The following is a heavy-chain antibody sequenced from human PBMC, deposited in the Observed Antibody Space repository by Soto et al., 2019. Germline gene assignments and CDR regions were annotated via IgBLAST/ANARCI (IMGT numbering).Heavy chain of an antibody. D-gene: IGHD6-19*01. CDR2: ISGYNGNT. J-gene: IGHJ4*02. CDR1: GYSFISYG. CDR3: ARDQWTLYHSRGWYGD. Sequence: QVQLVQSGGEVKQPGASVKVSCKASGYSFISYGISWVRQAPGQGLEWMGWISGYNGNTKYAQKLQGRVTMTTDTPTSTVYMELRSLRSDDTAVYYCARDQWTLYHSRGWYGDWGQGNLVTVSS. V-gene: IGHV1-18*04.